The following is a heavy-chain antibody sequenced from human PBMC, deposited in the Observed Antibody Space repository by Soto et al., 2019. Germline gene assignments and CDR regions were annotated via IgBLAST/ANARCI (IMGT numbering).Heavy chain of an antibody. V-gene: IGHV4-59*01. CDR3: ARSIVVVTAINYFDY. CDR1: CGSISSYY. D-gene: IGHD2-21*02. CDR2: IYYSGST. Sequence: SETLSLTCTVSCGSISSYYWSWIRQPPGKGLEWIGYIYYSGSTDYNPSLKSRVTISVDTSKNQFSLKLSSVTAADTAVYYCARSIVVVTAINYFDYWGQGTLVTVSS. J-gene: IGHJ4*02.